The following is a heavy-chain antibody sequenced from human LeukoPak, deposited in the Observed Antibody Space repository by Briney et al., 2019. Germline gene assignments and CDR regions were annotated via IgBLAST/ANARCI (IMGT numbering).Heavy chain of an antibody. Sequence: GGSLRLSCAASGFTFGNSWMTWVRRAPGKGLEWVASIKQDGSETYYVDSVKGRFTISRDNSKNTLYLQMNSLRAEDTAVYYCAKGLSGGGQRGYFDYWGQGTLVTVSS. D-gene: IGHD4-23*01. CDR2: IKQDGSET. J-gene: IGHJ4*02. V-gene: IGHV3-7*01. CDR1: GFTFGNSW. CDR3: AKGLSGGGQRGYFDY.